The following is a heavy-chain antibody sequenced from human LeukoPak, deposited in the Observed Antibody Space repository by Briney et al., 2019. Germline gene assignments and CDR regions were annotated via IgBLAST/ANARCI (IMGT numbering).Heavy chain of an antibody. V-gene: IGHV3-53*01. J-gene: IGHJ4*02. CDR2: IYSGGST. CDR3: ARDGSYARSFDY. Sequence: PGGSLRLSCAASGFTVSVNYMSWVRQAPGKGLEWVSVIYSGGSTYYADSVKGRFTISRDNSKNTVYLQMSSLRAEDTAVYYCARDGSYARSFDYWAREPWSPSPQ. CDR1: GFTVSVNY. D-gene: IGHD2-2*01.